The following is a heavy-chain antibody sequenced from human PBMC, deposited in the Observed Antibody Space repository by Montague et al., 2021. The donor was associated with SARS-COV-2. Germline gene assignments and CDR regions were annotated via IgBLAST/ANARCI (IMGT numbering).Heavy chain of an antibody. V-gene: IGHV4-34*01. Sequence: SETLSLTCAVYGGSFSGYYWSWIRQPPGKGLEWFGEINHSGSTNYNPSLKSRVTISVDTSKNQFSLKLSSVTAADTAVYYCARGRRILLWFGELLSGGDYYGMDVWGQGTTVTVSS. CDR3: ARGRRILLWFGELLSGGDYYGMDV. CDR1: GGSFSGYY. CDR2: INHSGST. D-gene: IGHD3-10*01. J-gene: IGHJ6*02.